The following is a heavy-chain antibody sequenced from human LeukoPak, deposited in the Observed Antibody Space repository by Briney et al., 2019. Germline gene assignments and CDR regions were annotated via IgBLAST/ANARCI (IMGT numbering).Heavy chain of an antibody. CDR3: ARDYSSSSGYLDY. V-gene: IGHV1-2*02. J-gene: IGHJ4*02. Sequence: ASVKVSCKASGYIFTGYYMHWVRQAPGQGLEWMGWINPNSGDTNYAEKFQGRVTMTRDTSISTAYMDLRRLRSDDTAVYYCARDYSSSSGYLDYWGQGTLVTVSS. CDR1: GYIFTGYY. CDR2: INPNSGDT. D-gene: IGHD6-6*01.